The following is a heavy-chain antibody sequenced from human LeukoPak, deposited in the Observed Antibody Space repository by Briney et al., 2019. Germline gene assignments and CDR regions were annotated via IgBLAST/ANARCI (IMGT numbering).Heavy chain of an antibody. CDR2: IYTSGST. J-gene: IGHJ4*02. V-gene: IGHV4-4*07. Sequence: SETLSLTCTVSGGSISSYYWSWIRQPAGKGLEWIGRIYTSGSTNYNPSLKSRLTISVDTSKNQFSLRLSSVTAADTAVYYCARGGTWPVRFDYWGQGTLVTVSS. D-gene: IGHD6-19*01. CDR3: ARGGTWPVRFDY. CDR1: GGSISSYY.